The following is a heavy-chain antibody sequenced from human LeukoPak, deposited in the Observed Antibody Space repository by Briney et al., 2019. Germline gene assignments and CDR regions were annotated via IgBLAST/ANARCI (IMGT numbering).Heavy chain of an antibody. Sequence: PSETLSLTCTVSGGSISSYYWSWIRQPAGKGLEWIGRIYTSGSTNYNPSLKSRVTISVDTSKDQFSLKLSSVTAADTAVYYCARGNGLYYDSSGSFDYWGQGTLVTVSS. J-gene: IGHJ4*02. CDR1: GGSISSYY. CDR3: ARGNGLYYDSSGSFDY. V-gene: IGHV4-4*07. D-gene: IGHD3-22*01. CDR2: IYTSGST.